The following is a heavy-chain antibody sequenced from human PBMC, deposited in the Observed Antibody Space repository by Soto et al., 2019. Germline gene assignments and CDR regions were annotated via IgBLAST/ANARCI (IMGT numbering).Heavy chain of an antibody. CDR1: GDSLSGYY. CDR3: ARKRILASGFYGMDV. V-gene: IGHV4-59*08. J-gene: IGHJ6*02. Sequence: SETLSLTCTVSGDSLSGYYWTWIRQPPGKGLEWIGYIYYSGSTNYNPSHKSRDTISVGTSKNQFSLKLNSVTAADTAVYYCARKRILASGFYGMDVWGQGTTVTVSS. CDR2: IYYSGST. D-gene: IGHD3-10*01.